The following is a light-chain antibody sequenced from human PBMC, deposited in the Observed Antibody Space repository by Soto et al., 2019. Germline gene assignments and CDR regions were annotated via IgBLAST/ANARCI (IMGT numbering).Light chain of an antibody. CDR2: KAS. J-gene: IGKJ1*01. CDR1: QSISSW. CDR3: QQYTDTWP. V-gene: IGKV1-5*03. Sequence: DIQMTQSPSTLSASVGDRVTITCRASQSISSWLARYQQKPGKAPKLLIYKASTLQSGVPSRFSGSGSGTEFTLAISSLQPVDSASYHCQQYTDTWPLGQGTK.